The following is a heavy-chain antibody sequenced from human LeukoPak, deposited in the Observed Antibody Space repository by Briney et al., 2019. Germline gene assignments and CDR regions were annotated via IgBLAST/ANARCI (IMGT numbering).Heavy chain of an antibody. Sequence: GGSLRLSCVVSGFTFSESWMSWVRPAPGKGLGWVASLNLDGSDKYYVDSVKGRFTISRDNAKNSLYLQMDSLRVEDTAVYYCAKGKRYPDYWGQGTLVTVSS. CDR2: LNLDGSDK. CDR1: GFTFSESW. J-gene: IGHJ4*02. CDR3: AKGKRYPDY. D-gene: IGHD1-1*01. V-gene: IGHV3-7*03.